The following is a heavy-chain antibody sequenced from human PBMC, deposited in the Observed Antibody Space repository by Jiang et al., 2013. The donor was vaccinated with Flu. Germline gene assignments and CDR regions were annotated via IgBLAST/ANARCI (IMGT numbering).Heavy chain of an antibody. J-gene: IGHJ4*02. D-gene: IGHD4-17*01. CDR1: GLTFDEYG. CDR3: ARTYYNGDYPMDFDN. CDR2: INWNGGST. V-gene: IGHV3-20*04. Sequence: VQLLESGGGVVRPGGSLRLSCAASGLTFDEYGMSWVRQAPGKGLEWVSGINWNGGSTAYADSVKGRFTISRDNAKNFLYLQMNSLRGEDTALYYCARTYYNGDYPMDFDNWGQGTLVTVSS.